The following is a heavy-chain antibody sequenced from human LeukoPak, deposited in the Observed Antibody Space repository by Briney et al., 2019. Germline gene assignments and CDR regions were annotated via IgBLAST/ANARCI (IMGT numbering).Heavy chain of an antibody. J-gene: IGHJ4*02. CDR1: GYSFTSYW. Sequence: GESLKISCKGSGYSFTSYWIGWVRQMPGKGLEWMGIIYPGDSDTRYSPSFQGQVTISADLSTSTAYLQWSSLKASDTAIYYCARRGSYSSSWHVDYWGQGTLVTVSS. CDR3: ARRGSYSSSWHVDY. V-gene: IGHV5-51*01. CDR2: IYPGDSDT. D-gene: IGHD6-13*01.